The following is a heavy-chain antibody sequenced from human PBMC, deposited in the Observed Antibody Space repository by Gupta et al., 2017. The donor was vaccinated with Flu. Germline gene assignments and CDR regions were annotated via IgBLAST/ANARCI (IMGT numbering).Heavy chain of an antibody. D-gene: IGHD2-2*01. CDR1: GFSFGSYG. Sequence: QVQLVESGGGVVQPGTSLRLSCVVSGFSFGSYGMHWVRQDPGKGLEWLAIRWYDGSNKYYADSVKDRFTISRDNSKNTLFLQMNSLRAEDTAVYYCARGGQYQLSRENYWGQGTLVTVSS. J-gene: IGHJ4*02. CDR2: RWYDGSNK. V-gene: IGHV3-33*01. CDR3: ARGGQYQLSRENY.